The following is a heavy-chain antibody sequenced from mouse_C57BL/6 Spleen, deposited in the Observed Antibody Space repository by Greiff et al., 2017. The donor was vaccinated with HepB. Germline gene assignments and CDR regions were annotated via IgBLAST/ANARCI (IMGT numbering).Heavy chain of an antibody. CDR3: AILYDGYRGVFAY. D-gene: IGHD2-3*01. V-gene: IGHV2-5*01. CDR1: GFSLTSYG. Sequence: QVQLKESGPGLVQPSQSLSITCTVSGFSLTSYGVHWVRQSPGKGLEWLGVIWRGGSTDYNAAFMSRLSITKDNSKSQVFFKMNSLQADDTAIYYCAILYDGYRGVFAYWGQGTLVTVSA. J-gene: IGHJ3*01. CDR2: IWRGGST.